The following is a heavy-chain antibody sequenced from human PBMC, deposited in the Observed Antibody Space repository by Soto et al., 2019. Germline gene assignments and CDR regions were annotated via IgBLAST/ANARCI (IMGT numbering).Heavy chain of an antibody. D-gene: IGHD5-18*01. J-gene: IGHJ4*02. Sequence: QVQLVQSGAEVKKPGSSVKVSCKASGGTFNTYITTWVRQAPGQGLEWMGGIIPSFGTANYAPKFRGRVTITADDSTTTVYMEVSSLRSEDTAVYYCARQSRGDGYKRSLWGQGTLVTVSS. CDR3: ARQSRGDGYKRSL. V-gene: IGHV1-69*01. CDR1: GGTFNTYI. CDR2: IIPSFGTA.